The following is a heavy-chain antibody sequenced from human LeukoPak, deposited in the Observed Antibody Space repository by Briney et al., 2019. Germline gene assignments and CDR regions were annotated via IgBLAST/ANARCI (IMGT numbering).Heavy chain of an antibody. CDR3: ARFGGPHAFDI. Sequence: SETLSLTCTVSGGSISNYYWSWIRQPPGKGLEWIAYINYSGSTNYNPSLKSRVTISVDTSKNHFSLTLSSVTAADTAVYYCARFGGPHAFDIWGQGIMVTVSS. V-gene: IGHV4-59*01. CDR2: INYSGST. D-gene: IGHD3-3*01. CDR1: GGSISNYY. J-gene: IGHJ3*02.